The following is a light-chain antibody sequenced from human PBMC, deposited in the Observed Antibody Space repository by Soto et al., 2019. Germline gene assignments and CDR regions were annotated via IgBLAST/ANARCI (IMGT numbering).Light chain of an antibody. CDR3: TSYTTSSTYV. CDR1: SSDVGSYNY. J-gene: IGLJ1*01. CDR2: DVS. V-gene: IGLV2-14*03. Sequence: QSALTQPASVSGCPGQSITIFCTGTSSDVGSYNYVSWYQQRPGRAPKLMIYDVSSRPSGVSNRFSGSKSGSTASLTISGLQAEDEADYFCTSYTTSSTYVFGTGTKLTVL.